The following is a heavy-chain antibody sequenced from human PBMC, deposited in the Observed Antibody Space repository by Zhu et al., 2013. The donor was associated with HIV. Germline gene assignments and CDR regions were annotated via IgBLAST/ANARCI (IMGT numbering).Heavy chain of an antibody. D-gene: IGHD3-16*01. CDR1: GITFGDSA. CDR3: TRGVRDGGXY. V-gene: IGHV3-49*03. Sequence: EVQLVESGGGLVQSGRSLRLSCTASGITFGDSATNWFRQAPGKGLEWVGFARSKAYGGTPEYAPSVKGRVTVSRDDSKNXAYLQMDSLKAEDTAVYYCTRGVRDGGXYWGQGIPGHR. J-gene: IGHJ4*02. CDR2: ARSKAYGGTP.